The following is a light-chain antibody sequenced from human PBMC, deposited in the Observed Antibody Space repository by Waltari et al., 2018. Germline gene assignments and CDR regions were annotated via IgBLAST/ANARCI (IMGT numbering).Light chain of an antibody. J-gene: IGKJ4*01. CDR3: QQGSILPLT. Sequence: VLTQSPATLSLSAGERATLSCSASQSVFNYLAWYQQKRGQAPSLLIYDTSKRATGIPARFSGSGSGTDFTLTISNLEADDFALYYCQQGSILPLTFGGGTKVEIK. V-gene: IGKV3-11*01. CDR2: DTS. CDR1: QSVFNY.